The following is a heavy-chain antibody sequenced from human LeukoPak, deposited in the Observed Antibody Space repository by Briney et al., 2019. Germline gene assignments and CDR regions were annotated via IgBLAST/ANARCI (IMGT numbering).Heavy chain of an antibody. CDR3: AELGITMIGGV. V-gene: IGHV3-48*01. CDR2: ISSDSSTI. J-gene: IGHJ6*04. D-gene: IGHD3-10*02. Sequence: GGSLRLSCAASGFTFSSYTMNWVRQAPGKGLEWVSYISSDSSTIYYADSVKGRFTISRDNAKNSLYLQMNSLRAEDTAVYYCAELGITMIGGVWGKGTTVTISS. CDR1: GFTFSSYT.